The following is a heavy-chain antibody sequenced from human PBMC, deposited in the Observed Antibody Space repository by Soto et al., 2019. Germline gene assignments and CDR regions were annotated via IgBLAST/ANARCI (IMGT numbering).Heavy chain of an antibody. D-gene: IGHD2-15*01. CDR1: GYTFTSYY. Sequence: SVKVSCKASGYTFTSYYMHWVRQAPGQGLEWMGWINPNSGGTNYAQKFQGWVTMTRDTSISTAYMELSRLRSDDTAVYYCARDGPHCSGGSCYSPPGYYYGMDVWGQGTTVTVSS. CDR2: INPNSGGT. V-gene: IGHV1-2*04. J-gene: IGHJ6*02. CDR3: ARDGPHCSGGSCYSPPGYYYGMDV.